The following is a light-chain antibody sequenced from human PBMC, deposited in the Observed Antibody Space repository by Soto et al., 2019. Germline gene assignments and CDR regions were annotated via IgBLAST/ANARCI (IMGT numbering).Light chain of an antibody. J-gene: IGLJ2*01. CDR1: SGRIASNY. Sequence: NFMLTQPHSVSGSPGKTVTISCTRSSGRIASNYVQWYQQRPGSVPTIVIYEDDQRLSGVPDRFSGSVDSSSNSASLIISGLEAEDEGGFFRQALDSAAFVVFGGGTKVTVL. CDR3: QALDSAAFVV. V-gene: IGLV6-57*04. CDR2: EDD.